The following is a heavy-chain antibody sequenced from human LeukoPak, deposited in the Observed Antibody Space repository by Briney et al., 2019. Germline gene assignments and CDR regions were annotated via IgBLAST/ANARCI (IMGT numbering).Heavy chain of an antibody. Sequence: ASVKVSCKASGYTFTGYYMHWVRQAPGQGLEWMGWINPNSGGTNYAQKFQGRVTMTRDTSISTAYMELSSLRSEDTAVYYCARGKRQQQILYYYYYMDVWGKGTTVTVSS. CDR3: ARGKRQQQILYYYYYMDV. CDR1: GYTFTGYY. J-gene: IGHJ6*03. CDR2: INPNSGGT. V-gene: IGHV1-2*02. D-gene: IGHD6-13*01.